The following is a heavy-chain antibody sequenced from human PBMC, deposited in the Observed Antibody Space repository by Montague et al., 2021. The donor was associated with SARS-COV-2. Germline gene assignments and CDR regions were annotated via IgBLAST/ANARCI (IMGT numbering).Heavy chain of an antibody. J-gene: IGHJ6*02. Sequence: SLRLSCAASGFTFGDYGMSWVRQAPGKGLEWVSGINWNGGSTDYXXSLKGRFTISRDNAKNSLYLQMNSLRAEDTALYYCARVWDIAVAGYYYYYGMDVWGQGTTVTVSS. V-gene: IGHV3-20*04. CDR3: ARVWDIAVAGYYYYYGMDV. CDR2: INWNGGST. D-gene: IGHD6-19*01. CDR1: GFTFGDYG.